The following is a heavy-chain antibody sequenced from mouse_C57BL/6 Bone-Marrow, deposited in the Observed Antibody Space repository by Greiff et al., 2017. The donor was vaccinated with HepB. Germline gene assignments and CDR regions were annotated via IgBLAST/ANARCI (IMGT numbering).Heavy chain of an antibody. CDR3: ARLRFAY. V-gene: IGHV2-2*01. CDR2: IWSGGST. CDR1: GFSLTSYG. J-gene: IGHJ3*01. Sequence: VKLMESGPGLVQPPQSLSITCTVSGFSLTSYGVHWVRQSPGKGLEWLGVIWSGGSTDYNAAFISRLSISKDNSKSQVFFKMNSLQADDTAIYYCARLRFAYWGQGTLVTVSA.